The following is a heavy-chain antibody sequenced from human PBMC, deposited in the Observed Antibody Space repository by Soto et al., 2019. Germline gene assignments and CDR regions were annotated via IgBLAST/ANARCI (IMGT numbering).Heavy chain of an antibody. Sequence: EVQLVESGGGLVQPGGSLRLSCAASGFPFSNSWMSWVRQAPGKGLVWVSRINGDGSSTNYADSVKGRFTISRENAMKTLHLHINSLRVEDTAVYYCVRDFRWGQGTLVTVSS. CDR2: INGDGSST. J-gene: IGHJ4*02. CDR3: VRDFR. V-gene: IGHV3-74*01. CDR1: GFPFSNSW.